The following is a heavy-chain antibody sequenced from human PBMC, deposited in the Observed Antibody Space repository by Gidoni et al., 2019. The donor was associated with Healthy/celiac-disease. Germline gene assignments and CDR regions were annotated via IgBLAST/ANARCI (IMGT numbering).Heavy chain of an antibody. CDR1: GFTFRSYG. Sequence: QVQLVESGGGVVQPGRSLRLSCAASGFTFRSYGMHWVRQAPGKGLEWVAVISYDGSNKYYADSVKGRFTISRDNSKNTLYLQMNSLRAEDTAVYYCAPPPGVAGEYYFDYWGQGTLVTVSS. CDR2: ISYDGSNK. J-gene: IGHJ4*02. D-gene: IGHD6-19*01. CDR3: APPPGVAGEYYFDY. V-gene: IGHV3-30*03.